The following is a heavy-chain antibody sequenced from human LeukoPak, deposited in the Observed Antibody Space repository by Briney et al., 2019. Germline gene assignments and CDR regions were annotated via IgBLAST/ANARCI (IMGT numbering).Heavy chain of an antibody. J-gene: IGHJ5*02. CDR2: IIPIFGTA. D-gene: IGHD3-10*01. CDR3: ARIGLGMYYGSGSYEAFDP. Sequence: SVKVSFTASGGTFSSYAISWVRQAPGQGLEWMGGIIPIFGTANYAQKFQGRVTITADESTRTAYMELSSLRSEDTAVYYCARIGLGMYYGSGSYEAFDPWGQGTLVTVSS. V-gene: IGHV1-69*13. CDR1: GGTFSSYA.